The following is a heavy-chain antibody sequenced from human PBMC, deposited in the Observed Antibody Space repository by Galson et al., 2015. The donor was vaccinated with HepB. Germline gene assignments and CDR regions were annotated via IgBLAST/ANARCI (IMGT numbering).Heavy chain of an antibody. CDR1: GFTFSHSW. V-gene: IGHV3-7*01. J-gene: IGHJ4*02. D-gene: IGHD3-16*01. Sequence: SLRLSCAASGFTFSHSWMTWVRQAPGKGLEWVANIKEDGSETYYVDAVRGRFTISRDDAKNSLFLQMISLRADDTALYYCATDVGADWGQGTLVTVSS. CDR2: IKEDGSET. CDR3: ATDVGAD.